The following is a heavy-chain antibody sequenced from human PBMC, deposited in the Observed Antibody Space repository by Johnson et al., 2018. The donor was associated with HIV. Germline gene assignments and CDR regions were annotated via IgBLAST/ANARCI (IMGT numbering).Heavy chain of an antibody. D-gene: IGHD3-3*01. CDR2: INWNGGKT. J-gene: IGHJ3*02. V-gene: IGHV3-20*04. CDR1: GFTFDDYG. Sequence: VQLVESGGGLVQPGVSLRLSCAASGFTFDDYGMSWVRQAPGKGLEWVSGINWNGGKTAYADSVKGRFTISRDNAKNALYLQMISLRAEDTALYYCARDRGVFWNKDYKGDAFDIWGQGTMVTVSS. CDR3: ARDRGVFWNKDYKGDAFDI.